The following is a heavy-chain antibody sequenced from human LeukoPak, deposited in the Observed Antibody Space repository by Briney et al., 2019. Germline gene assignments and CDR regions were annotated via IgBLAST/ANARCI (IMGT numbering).Heavy chain of an antibody. CDR2: ISYDGSNK. J-gene: IGHJ4*02. CDR1: GFTFSSYA. V-gene: IGHV3-30-3*01. CDR3: AREGLISRYFDY. Sequence: GRSLRLSCAASGFTFSSYAMHWVRQAPGKGLEWVAVISYDGSNKYYADSVKGRFTISRDNSKNTLYLQMNSLRAEDTAVYYCAREGLISRYFDYWGQGTLVTVSS. D-gene: IGHD3-10*01.